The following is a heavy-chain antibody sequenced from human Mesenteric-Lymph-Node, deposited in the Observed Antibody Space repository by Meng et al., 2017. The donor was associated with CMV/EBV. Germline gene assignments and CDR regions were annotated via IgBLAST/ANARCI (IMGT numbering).Heavy chain of an antibody. CDR1: GSFSGYC. Sequence: GSFSGYCWSWNRRPPGEGLEWIGEINDSGSTDYNPSLKSRATISVDTSKNQFSLILNSVTAADTAVYYCARVHYDFYSGHTYSTDYWGQGTLVTVSS. CDR2: INDSGST. V-gene: IGHV4-34*01. CDR3: ARVHYDFYSGHTYSTDY. D-gene: IGHD3-3*01. J-gene: IGHJ4*02.